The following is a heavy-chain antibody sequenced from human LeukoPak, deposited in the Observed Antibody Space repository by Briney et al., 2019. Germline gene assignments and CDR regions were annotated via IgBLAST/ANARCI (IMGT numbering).Heavy chain of an antibody. D-gene: IGHD3-22*01. CDR1: GYTFNSYG. Sequence: GASVKVSCKASGYTFNSYGISWVRQAPGQGLEWMGWISGYNGNTNYAQKLQGRVTMTTDTSTSTAYMELSSLRSEDTAVYYCARGSKATYYYDSSGSRNWFDPWGQGTLVTVSS. CDR2: ISGYNGNT. CDR3: ARGSKATYYYDSSGSRNWFDP. J-gene: IGHJ5*02. V-gene: IGHV1-18*01.